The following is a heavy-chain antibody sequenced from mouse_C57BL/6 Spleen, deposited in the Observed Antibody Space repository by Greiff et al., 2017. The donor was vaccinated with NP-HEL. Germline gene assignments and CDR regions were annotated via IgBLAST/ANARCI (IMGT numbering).Heavy chain of an antibody. D-gene: IGHD2-5*01. V-gene: IGHV1-69*01. Sequence: QVQLKQPGAELVMPGASVKLSCKASGYTFTSYWMHWVKQRPGQGLEWIGEIDPSDSYTNYNQKFKGKSTLTVDKSSSTAYMQLSSLTSEDSAVYYCARGAYYSNGHWYAMDYWGQGTSVTVSS. CDR2: IDPSDSYT. CDR1: GYTFTSYW. J-gene: IGHJ4*01. CDR3: ARGAYYSNGHWYAMDY.